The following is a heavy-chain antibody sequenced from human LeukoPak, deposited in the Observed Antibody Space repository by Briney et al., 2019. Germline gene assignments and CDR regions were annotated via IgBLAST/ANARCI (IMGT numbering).Heavy chain of an antibody. D-gene: IGHD4-17*01. CDR3: AREREGPYGYLDY. CDR2: IYISGST. V-gene: IGHV4-4*08. CDR1: GGSISSYY. Sequence: PSETLSLTCTVSGGSISSYYWSWIRQPPGKGLEWIGRIYISGSTNYKSSLKSRVTISLDTSKNQFSLKLSSVTAADTAVYYCAREREGPYGYLDYWGQGTLVIVSS. J-gene: IGHJ4*02.